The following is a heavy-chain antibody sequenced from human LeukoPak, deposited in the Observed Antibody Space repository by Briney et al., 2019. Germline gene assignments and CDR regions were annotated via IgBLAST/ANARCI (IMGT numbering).Heavy chain of an antibody. CDR2: IYYSGST. Sequence: SETLSLTCTVSGGSISSSSYYWGWIRQPPGKGLEWIGSIYYSGSTYYNPSLKSRVTISVDTSKNQFSLKLSSVTAADTAVYYCASPSILSSGWVAGGWVPPVDAYYWGQGTLVTVSS. V-gene: IGHV4-39*01. CDR1: GGSISSSSYY. D-gene: IGHD6-19*01. J-gene: IGHJ4*02. CDR3: ASPSILSSGWVAGGWVPPVDAYY.